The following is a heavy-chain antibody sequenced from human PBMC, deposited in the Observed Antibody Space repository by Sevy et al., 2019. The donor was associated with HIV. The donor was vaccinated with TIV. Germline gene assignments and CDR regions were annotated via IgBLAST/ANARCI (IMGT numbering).Heavy chain of an antibody. CDR1: DFIFENYW. Sequence: GGSLRLSCGASDFIFENYWMTWVRQTSGQGLEWVATIKLDGSDKYYGDSVKGRFTISRDNSKKSLYLQMNSLRAEDTAVYYCAGYYYDSSGIDYWGRGTLVTVSS. D-gene: IGHD3-22*01. CDR3: AGYYYDSSGIDY. V-gene: IGHV3-7*01. CDR2: IKLDGSDK. J-gene: IGHJ4*02.